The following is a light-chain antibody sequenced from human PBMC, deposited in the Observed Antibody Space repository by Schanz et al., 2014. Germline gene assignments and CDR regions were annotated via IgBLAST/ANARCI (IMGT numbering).Light chain of an antibody. J-gene: IGLJ3*02. CDR2: GNN. CDR1: SSNIGAGYD. V-gene: IGLV1-40*01. Sequence: QSVLTQPPSVSGAPGQRVIISCTGSSSNIGAGYDVHWYQQLPGTAPKVLIYGNNKRPSGVPDRFSGSKSGTSASLAITGLQAEDEADYYCQSYDSSLSDSGVFGGGTKLTVL. CDR3: QSYDSSLSDSGV.